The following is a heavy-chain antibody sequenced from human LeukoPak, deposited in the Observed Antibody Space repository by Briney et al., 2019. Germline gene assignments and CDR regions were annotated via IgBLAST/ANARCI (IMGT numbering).Heavy chain of an antibody. J-gene: IGHJ6*02. CDR2: MYTSGST. CDR3: ASRPGSGYYYGMDV. CDR1: GGSISSYF. D-gene: IGHD6-19*01. Sequence: SETLSLTCTVSGGSISSYFRSWIRQPAGKGLEWIGLMYTSGSTKYNPSLKSRVTMSVDTSKNQFSLKLSSVTAADTAVYYCASRPGSGYYYGMDVWGQGTTVTVSS. V-gene: IGHV4-4*07.